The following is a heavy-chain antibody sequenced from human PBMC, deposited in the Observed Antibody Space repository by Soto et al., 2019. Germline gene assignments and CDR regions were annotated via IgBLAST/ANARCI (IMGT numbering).Heavy chain of an antibody. CDR2: IYYSGST. Sequence: QLQLQESGPGLVKPSETLSLTCSVSGGSISSSSYFWGWIRQPPGKGLEWIGSIYYSGSTYYNPSXKXRVTVSVDTSKNHFSMNLSSVTAADTAVYYCARHPSDFWFDPWGQGTLVTVSS. J-gene: IGHJ5*02. D-gene: IGHD2-21*02. CDR1: GGSISSSSYF. V-gene: IGHV4-39*01. CDR3: ARHPSDFWFDP.